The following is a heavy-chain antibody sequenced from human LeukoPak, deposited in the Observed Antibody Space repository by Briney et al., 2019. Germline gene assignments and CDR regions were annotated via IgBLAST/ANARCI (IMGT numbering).Heavy chain of an antibody. CDR3: AREDGGKADI. CDR2: ISSSNNTI. D-gene: IGHD4-23*01. V-gene: IGHV3-48*02. CDR1: GFTFSSYS. Sequence: PGGSLRLSCAASGFTFSSYSMNWVRQAPGKGLEWVSYISSSNNTIDYADSVKGRFSISRDNAKNSLYLQMKSLRDEDTAVYYCAREDGGKADIWGQGTMVTVSS. J-gene: IGHJ3*02.